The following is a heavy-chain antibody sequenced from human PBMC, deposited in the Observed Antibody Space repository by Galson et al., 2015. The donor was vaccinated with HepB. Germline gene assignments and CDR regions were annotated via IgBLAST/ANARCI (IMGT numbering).Heavy chain of an antibody. CDR3: ASPRLGYSGYAVSDY. V-gene: IGHV3-21*01. CDR2: ISSSSSYI. D-gene: IGHD5-12*01. J-gene: IGHJ4*02. CDR1: GFTFSSYS. Sequence: SLRLSCAASGFTFSSYSMNWVRQAPGKGLEWVSSISSSSSYIYYADSVKGRFTISRDNAKNSLYLQMNSLRAEDTAVYYCASPRLGYSGYAVSDYWGQGTLVTVSS.